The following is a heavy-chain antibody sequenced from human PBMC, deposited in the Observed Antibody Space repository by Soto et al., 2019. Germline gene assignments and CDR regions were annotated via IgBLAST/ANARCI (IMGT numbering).Heavy chain of an antibody. J-gene: IGHJ4*02. CDR1: GYTFTSYG. D-gene: IGHD2-15*01. CDR3: ARGGVEVEGYCSGGSCYGGPISPVAWPLDY. V-gene: IGHV1-18*01. CDR2: ISAYNGNT. Sequence: ASVKVSCKASGYTFTSYGISWVRQAPGQGLERMGWISAYNGNTNYAQKLQGRVTMTTDTSTSTAYMELRSLRSDDTAVYYCARGGVEVEGYCSGGSCYGGPISPVAWPLDYWGQGTLVTVSS.